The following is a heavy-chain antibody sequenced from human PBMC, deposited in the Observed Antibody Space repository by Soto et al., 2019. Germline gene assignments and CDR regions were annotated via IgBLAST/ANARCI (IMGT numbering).Heavy chain of an antibody. CDR3: ATVPSYDILTGYFDY. Sequence: ASVKVSCKASGYTFTSYAMHWVRQAPGKRLEWMGWINAGNGDTRFSQNLQGRVTITEDTSTDTAYMELSSLRSEDTAVYYCATVPSYDILTGYFDYWGQGTLVTVS. CDR1: GYTFTSYA. V-gene: IGHV1-3*01. CDR2: INAGNGDT. D-gene: IGHD3-9*01. J-gene: IGHJ4*02.